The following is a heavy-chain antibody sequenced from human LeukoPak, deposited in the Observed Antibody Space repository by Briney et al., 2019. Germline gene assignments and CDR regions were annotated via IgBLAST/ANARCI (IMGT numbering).Heavy chain of an antibody. CDR3: ARDYGDYVFDY. V-gene: IGHV3-66*01. Sequence: GGSLRLSCAASGFTVSSNYMSWVRQAPGKGLECVSVIYSGGSTYYADSVKGRFTISRDKSKNTLYLQMNSLRAEDTAVYYCARDYGDYVFDYWGQGTLVTVSS. J-gene: IGHJ4*02. CDR1: GFTVSSNY. D-gene: IGHD4-17*01. CDR2: IYSGGST.